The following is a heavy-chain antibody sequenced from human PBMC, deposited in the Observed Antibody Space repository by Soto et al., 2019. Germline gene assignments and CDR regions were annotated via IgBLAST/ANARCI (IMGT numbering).Heavy chain of an antibody. J-gene: IGHJ4*02. CDR2: ISYDGSNK. CDR1: GFTFSSYA. V-gene: IGHV3-30-3*01. CDR3: AMDDGDYLCDY. D-gene: IGHD4-17*01. Sequence: QVQLVESGGGVVQPGRSLRLSCAASGFTFSSYAMHWVRQAPGKGLEWVAVISYDGSNKYYADSVKGRFTISRDNSKNTLYLQMNSLRAEDTAVYYCAMDDGDYLCDYWGQGTLITVSS.